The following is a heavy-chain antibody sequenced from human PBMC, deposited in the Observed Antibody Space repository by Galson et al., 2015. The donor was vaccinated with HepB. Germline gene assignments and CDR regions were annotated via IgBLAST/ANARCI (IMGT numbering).Heavy chain of an antibody. CDR1: GFTFSTYA. CDR2: ISSDGDNK. J-gene: IGHJ4*02. Sequence: SLRLSCAASGFTFSTYAMHWVRQAPGKGLGWVAAISSDGDNKHYADSVKGRFIISRDNSKNTLYLQMNSLRPEDSAVYYCARGYCSGGSCGARDYWGQGTLVTVSS. V-gene: IGHV3-30*04. CDR3: ARGYCSGGSCGARDY. D-gene: IGHD2-15*01.